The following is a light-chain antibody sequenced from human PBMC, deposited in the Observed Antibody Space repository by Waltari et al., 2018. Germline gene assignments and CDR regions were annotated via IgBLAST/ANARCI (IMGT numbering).Light chain of an antibody. J-gene: IGKJ3*01. Sequence: EIVLTQSRDTLSLYPGERATHSCRASQSVKNYLAWYQQKPGQAPRLLIYDASNRATGIPARFSGSGSGTDFTLTISSLEPEDFAVYYCQLRHNWRFTFGPGTKVDIK. V-gene: IGKV3-11*01. CDR3: QLRHNWRFT. CDR1: QSVKNY. CDR2: DAS.